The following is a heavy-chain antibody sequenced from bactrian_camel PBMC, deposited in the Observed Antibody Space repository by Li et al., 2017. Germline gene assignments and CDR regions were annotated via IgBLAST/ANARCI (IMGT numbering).Heavy chain of an antibody. J-gene: IGHJ4*01. D-gene: IGHD5*01. Sequence: VQLVESGGGSVQAGGSLTLSCVASGFAFNTYCMGWFRQGPGKEREGLAAINSDGATDYTESGEGRFSISEDNSKNVLYLQMNSLQPEDTATYFCAARQPCRVWLGYEDPGEYNIWGQGTQVTVS. CDR2: INSDGAT. CDR3: AARQPCRVWLGYEDPGEYNI. V-gene: IGHV3S9*01. CDR1: GFAFNTYC.